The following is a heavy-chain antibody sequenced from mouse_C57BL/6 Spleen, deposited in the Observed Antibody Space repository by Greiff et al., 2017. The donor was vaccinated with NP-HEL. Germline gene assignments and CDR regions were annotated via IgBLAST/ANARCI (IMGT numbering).Heavy chain of an antibody. D-gene: IGHD2-4*01. Sequence: DVHLVESGGGLVKPGGSLKLSCAASGFTFSSYAMSWVRQTPEKRLEWVATISDGGSYTYYPDNVKGRFTISRDNAKNNLYLQMSHLKSEDTAMYYCAREDYDYDRAFAYWGQGTLVTVSA. V-gene: IGHV5-4*01. CDR3: AREDYDYDRAFAY. CDR2: ISDGGSYT. J-gene: IGHJ3*01. CDR1: GFTFSSYA.